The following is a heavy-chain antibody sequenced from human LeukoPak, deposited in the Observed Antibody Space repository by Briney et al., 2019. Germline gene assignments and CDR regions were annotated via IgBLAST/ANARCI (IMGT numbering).Heavy chain of an antibody. V-gene: IGHV1-2*02. Sequence: GASVKVSCKASGYTFTGYYMHWVRQAPGQGLEWMGWINPNSGGTNYAQKFQGRVTMTRDTSISTAYMELSRLRSEDTAVYYCARTPGIAAAGDYYGMDVWGQGTTVTVSS. J-gene: IGHJ6*02. CDR2: INPNSGGT. CDR3: ARTPGIAAAGDYYGMDV. D-gene: IGHD6-13*01. CDR1: GYTFTGYY.